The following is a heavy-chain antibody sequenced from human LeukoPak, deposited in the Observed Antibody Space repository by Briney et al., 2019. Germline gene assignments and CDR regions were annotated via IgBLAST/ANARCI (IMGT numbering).Heavy chain of an antibody. V-gene: IGHV3-20*04. CDR3: ARSMAMVRGFDY. CDR2: INWNGGST. Sequence: PGGSLRLSCAASGFTFDDYGMSWVRQAPGKGLEWVSGINWNGGSTGYADSVKGRFTISRDNAKDSLYLQMNSLRAEDTALYYCARSMAMVRGFDYWGQGALVTVSS. J-gene: IGHJ4*02. CDR1: GFTFDDYG. D-gene: IGHD3-10*01.